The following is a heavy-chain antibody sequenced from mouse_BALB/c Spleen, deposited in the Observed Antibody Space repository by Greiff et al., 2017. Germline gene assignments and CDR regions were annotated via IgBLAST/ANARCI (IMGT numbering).Heavy chain of an antibody. Sequence: VHLVESGPGLVAPSQSLSITCTVSGFSLTDYGVSWIRQPPGKGLEWLGVIWGGGSTYYNSALKSRLSISKDNSKSQVFLKMNSLQTDDTAMYYCAKHLSGGYYYAMDYWGQGTSVTVSS. CDR3: AKHLSGGYYYAMDY. CDR2: IWGGGST. CDR1: GFSLTDYG. D-gene: IGHD3-2*02. J-gene: IGHJ4*01. V-gene: IGHV2-6-5*01.